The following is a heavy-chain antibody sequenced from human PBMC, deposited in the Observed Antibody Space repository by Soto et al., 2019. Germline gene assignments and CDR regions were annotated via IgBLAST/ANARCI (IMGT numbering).Heavy chain of an antibody. D-gene: IGHD3-3*01. J-gene: IGHJ4*02. V-gene: IGHV1-8*01. CDR1: GYTFTSYD. Sequence: ASVKVSCKASGYTFTSYDINWVRQATGQGLEWMGWMNPNSGNTGYAQKFQGRLTMTRNTSISTAYMELSSLRSEDTAVYYCARGGTISNQFDYWGQGTLVTVSS. CDR3: ARGGTISNQFDY. CDR2: MNPNSGNT.